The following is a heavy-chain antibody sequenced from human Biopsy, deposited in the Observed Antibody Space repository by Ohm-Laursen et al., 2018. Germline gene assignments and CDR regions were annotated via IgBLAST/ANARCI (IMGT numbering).Heavy chain of an antibody. CDR1: GYTFTAFP. D-gene: IGHD2-2*01. Sequence: ASVKVSCKPSGYTFTAFPVHWLRQAPGQGLEWMGWINPKSGDTNYPQNFQGRVSMTRDTSISTAYMDLSRLRSDDTAVYYCARGRRHCSGTCSRWYFDLWGRGTLVTVSS. CDR2: INPKSGDT. V-gene: IGHV1-2*02. J-gene: IGHJ2*01. CDR3: ARGRRHCSGTCSRWYFDL.